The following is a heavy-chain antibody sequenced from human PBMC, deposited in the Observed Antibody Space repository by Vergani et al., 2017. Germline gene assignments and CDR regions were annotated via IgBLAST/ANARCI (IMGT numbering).Heavy chain of an antibody. Sequence: QLQLQESGPGLVKPSETLSLSCRVSGDSLSRSHYYWGFIRQPPGKGLEWIGSISSSGSTYYNPTLKSRLAFSVDTSNNLFSLRLKSVTATDTVMYYCARPVGPSAIADGYHVWGQGTMVTVS. J-gene: IGHJ3*01. CDR2: ISSSGST. V-gene: IGHV4-39*02. CDR3: ARPVGPSAIADGYHV. CDR1: GDSLSRSHYY. D-gene: IGHD3-10*01.